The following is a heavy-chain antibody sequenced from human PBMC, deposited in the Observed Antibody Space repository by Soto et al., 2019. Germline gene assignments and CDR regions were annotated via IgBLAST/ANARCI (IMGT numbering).Heavy chain of an antibody. CDR3: AKDRNVLRYFDWLLYYDY. V-gene: IGHV3-30*18. D-gene: IGHD3-9*01. Sequence: GGSLRLSCAASGFTFSSYWMSWVRQAPGKGLEWVAVISYDGSNKYYADSVKGRFTISRDNSKNTLYLQMNSLRAEDTAVYYCAKDRNVLRYFDWLLYYDYWGQGTLVTVSS. J-gene: IGHJ4*02. CDR1: GFTFSSYW. CDR2: ISYDGSNK.